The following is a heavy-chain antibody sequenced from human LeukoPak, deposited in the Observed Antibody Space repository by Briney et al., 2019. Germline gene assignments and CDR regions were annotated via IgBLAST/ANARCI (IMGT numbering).Heavy chain of an antibody. Sequence: SETLSLTCTVSSGSVSSGSYYCSWIRQPPGKGLEWIGSVFCSGSTNYNPSVKSRVTISVDTSRNQFSLKLSSVTAADTAVYYCARVPYYDSSGYYLYYYYGMDVWGQGTTVTVSS. CDR2: VFCSGST. CDR1: SGSVSSGSYY. CDR3: ARVPYYDSSGYYLYYYYGMDV. V-gene: IGHV4-61*01. J-gene: IGHJ6*02. D-gene: IGHD3-22*01.